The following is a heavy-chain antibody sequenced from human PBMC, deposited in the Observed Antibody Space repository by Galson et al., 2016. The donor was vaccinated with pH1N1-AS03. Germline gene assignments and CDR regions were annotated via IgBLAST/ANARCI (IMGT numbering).Heavy chain of an antibody. CDR2: IKSKTDGGTT. J-gene: IGHJ4*01. Sequence: SLRLSCAGSGFTFNNTWMSWVRQAPGEGLEWVGRIKSKTDGGTTEYAAPVKGTFTIARDDSRDTLHLQMNSLKTEDSALYYCVTGGNNFGHEYWGQGTLVTVSS. V-gene: IGHV3-15*01. D-gene: IGHD5-18*01. CDR3: VTGGNNFGHEY. CDR1: GFTFNNTW.